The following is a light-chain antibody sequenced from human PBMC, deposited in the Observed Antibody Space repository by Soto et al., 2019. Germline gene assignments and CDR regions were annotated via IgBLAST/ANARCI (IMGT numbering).Light chain of an antibody. CDR3: ASWDDRLGAVI. V-gene: IGLV1-40*01. CDR1: SSNIGAGYD. CDR2: GNI. Sequence: QSVLTQPPSVSGAPGQRVTISCTGSSSNIGAGYDVHWYQQRPGTGPKLLIFGNINRPSGVPERISGSKSGTSASLAISGLRSEDEAVYYCASWDDRLGAVIFGGGTKVTVL. J-gene: IGLJ2*01.